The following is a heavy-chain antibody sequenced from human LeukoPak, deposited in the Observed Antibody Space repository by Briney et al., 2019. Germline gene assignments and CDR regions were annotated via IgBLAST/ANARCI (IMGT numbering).Heavy chain of an antibody. D-gene: IGHD2-8*01. CDR2: IRYDGSNK. CDR1: GFTVSSYG. J-gene: IGHJ3*02. V-gene: IGHV3-30*02. Sequence: PGGSLRLSCAASGFTVSSYGMHWVRQAPGKGLEWVAFIRYDGSNKYYADSVKGRFTISRDNGKNSLYLQLNSLRAEDTAVYYCARDGFSNGDPHHDGFDIWGQGTMVAVSS. CDR3: ARDGFSNGDPHHDGFDI.